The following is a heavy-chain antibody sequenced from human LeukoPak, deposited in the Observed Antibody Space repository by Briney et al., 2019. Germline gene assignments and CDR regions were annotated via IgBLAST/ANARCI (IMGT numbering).Heavy chain of an antibody. J-gene: IGHJ3*02. V-gene: IGHV3-21*01. CDR1: GFTFSGYS. CDR3: ARDPPMTRDGDAFDI. Sequence: GGSLRLSCAASGFTFSGYSMNWVRQAPGKGLEWVSSISSSSSYIYYADSVKGRFTISRGNAKNSLYLQMNSLRAEDTAVYYCARDPPMTRDGDAFDIWGQGTMVTVSS. CDR2: ISSSSSYI. D-gene: IGHD3-22*01.